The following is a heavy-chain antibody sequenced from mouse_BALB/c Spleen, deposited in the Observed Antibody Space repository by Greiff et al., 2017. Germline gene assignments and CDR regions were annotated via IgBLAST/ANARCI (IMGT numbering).Heavy chain of an antibody. CDR3: ARHYDY. CDR2: IDPANGNT. V-gene: IGHV14-3*02. Sequence: VQLQQSGAELVKPGASVKLSCTASGFNIKDTYMHWVKQRPEQGLEWIGRIDPANGNTKYDPKFQGKATITADTSSNTAYLQLSSLAAEDTAVYYCARHYDYWGQGTTRTVSA. J-gene: IGHJ2*01. CDR1: GFNIKDTY.